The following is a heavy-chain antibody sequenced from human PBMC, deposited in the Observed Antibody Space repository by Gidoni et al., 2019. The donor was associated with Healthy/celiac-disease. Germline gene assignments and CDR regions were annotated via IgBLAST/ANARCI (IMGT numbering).Heavy chain of an antibody. CDR2: ISSSSSYI. Sequence: EVQLVESGGGLVKPGGSLRLSCAASGFTFSSYSMNWVRQAPGKGLEWVSSISSSSSYIYYADSVKGRFTISRDNAKNSLYLQMNSLRAEDTAVYYCARALYYYESLGDAFDIWGQGTMVTVSS. CDR1: GFTFSSYS. V-gene: IGHV3-21*01. D-gene: IGHD3-22*01. J-gene: IGHJ3*02. CDR3: ARALYYYESLGDAFDI.